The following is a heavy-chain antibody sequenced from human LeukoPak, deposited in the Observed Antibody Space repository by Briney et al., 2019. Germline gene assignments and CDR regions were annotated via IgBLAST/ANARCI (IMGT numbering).Heavy chain of an antibody. CDR1: GFTFSKHG. J-gene: IGHJ4*02. Sequence: GGSLRPSCAASGFTFSKHGMHWVRQAPGKGLERVAFIRNDGSNKYYVDSVKGRFTISRDNSKNTVDLQMNSLRAEDTAVYYCAKDINSHCRGDCSDYWGQGTLVIVSS. D-gene: IGHD2-15*01. CDR3: AKDINSHCRGDCSDY. CDR2: IRNDGSNK. V-gene: IGHV3-30*02.